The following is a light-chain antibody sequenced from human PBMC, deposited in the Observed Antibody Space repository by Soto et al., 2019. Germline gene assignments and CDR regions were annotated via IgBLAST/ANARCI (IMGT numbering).Light chain of an antibody. CDR2: EDR. Sequence: QSVLTQPASVSESPGQSITISCTGTSNDVADNKFVSWDQQSPGKGPKLVIYEDRRRPPGDSNRFSASKSGNTASLTISVRQSDDQVDYSCYSFVDTGTYIFGSETKVTVL. J-gene: IGLJ1*01. CDR3: YSFVDTGTYI. V-gene: IGLV2-23*01. CDR1: SNDVADNKF.